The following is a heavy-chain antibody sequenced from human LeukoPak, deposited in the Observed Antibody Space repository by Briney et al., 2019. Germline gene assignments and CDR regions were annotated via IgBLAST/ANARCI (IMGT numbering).Heavy chain of an antibody. CDR3: ATTEYDFWCGYHDY. CDR2: IYTSGST. V-gene: IGHV4-61*02. J-gene: IGHJ4*02. CDR1: GGSISSGSYY. D-gene: IGHD3-3*01. Sequence: PSETLSLTCTVSGGSISSGSYYWSWIRQPAGKGLEWIGRIYTSGSTNYNPSLKSRVTISVDTPKNQFSLKLSSVTAADTAVYYCATTEYDFWCGYHDYWGQGTLVTVSS.